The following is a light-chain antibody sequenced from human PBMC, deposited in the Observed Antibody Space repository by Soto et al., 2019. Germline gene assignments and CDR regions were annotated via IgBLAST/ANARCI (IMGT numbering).Light chain of an antibody. J-gene: IGLJ2*01. CDR1: SSDVGGYNY. V-gene: IGLV2-14*01. CDR2: DVS. CDR3: SSYTCSSTLVV. Sequence: QSALTQPASVSGSPGQSITISCTGTSSDVGGYNYVSWYQQHPGKAPKLMIYDVSNRPSGVSNRFSGSTSGNTASLTISGLQAEDEADYYCSSYTCSSTLVVFGGGTKVTVL.